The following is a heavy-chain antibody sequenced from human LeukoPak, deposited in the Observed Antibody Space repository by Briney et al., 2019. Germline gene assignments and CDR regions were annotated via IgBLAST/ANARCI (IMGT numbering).Heavy chain of an antibody. J-gene: IGHJ4*02. D-gene: IGHD6-13*01. V-gene: IGHV3-30*18. CDR3: AKLWAAAGTRDY. Sequence: PGGSLRLSCAASGFAFSTYGMHWVRQAPGKGLEWVAVISYDGSNKYYADSVKGRFTISRDNSKNTLYLQMNSLRAEDTAVYYCAKLWAAAGTRDYWGQGTLVTVSS. CDR1: GFAFSTYG. CDR2: ISYDGSNK.